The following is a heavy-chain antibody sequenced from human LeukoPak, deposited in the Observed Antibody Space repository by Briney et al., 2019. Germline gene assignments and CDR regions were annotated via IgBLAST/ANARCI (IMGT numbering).Heavy chain of an antibody. D-gene: IGHD2-2*01. J-gene: IGHJ6*03. Sequence: PGGSLRLSCAASGFSFSTYSMNWVRQAPGKGLEWLSYITGGSSTIYYADSVKGRFTISRDDAKNSLYLQMNSLRADDTAVYYCAREGGQGYCSSTSCRTYYYMDVWGKGTTVTVSS. CDR3: AREGGQGYCSSTSCRTYYYMDV. V-gene: IGHV3-48*01. CDR1: GFSFSTYS. CDR2: ITGGSSTI.